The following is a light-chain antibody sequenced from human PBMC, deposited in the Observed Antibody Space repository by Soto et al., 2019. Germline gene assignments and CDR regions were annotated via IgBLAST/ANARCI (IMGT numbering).Light chain of an antibody. J-gene: IGKJ4*01. CDR1: QTISSW. CDR3: QQYYSYSPLT. Sequence: DIQMTQSPSTLSGSVVDRVTITCRASQTISSWLAWYQQKPGKAPKLLIYDASSLESGVPSRFSGSGSGTEFTLTISSLQPDDFTTYYCQQYYSYSPLTFGGGTKVDIK. V-gene: IGKV1-5*01. CDR2: DAS.